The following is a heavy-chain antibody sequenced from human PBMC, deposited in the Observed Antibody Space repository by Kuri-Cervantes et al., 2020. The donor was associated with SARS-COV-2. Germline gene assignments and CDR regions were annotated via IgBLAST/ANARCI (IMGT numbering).Heavy chain of an antibody. CDR3: TSNDFWSGYYFDY. CDR2: IRSKAYGGTT. D-gene: IGHD3-3*01. J-gene: IGHJ4*02. CDR1: GFTFSNYA. V-gene: IGHV3-49*04. Sequence: QTLSLTCVVSGFTFSNYAMNWVRQAPGKGLEWVGFIRSKAYGGTTEYAASVKGRFTISRDDSKSIAYLQMNSLKTEDTAVYYCTSNDFWSGYYFDYWGQGTLVTVSS.